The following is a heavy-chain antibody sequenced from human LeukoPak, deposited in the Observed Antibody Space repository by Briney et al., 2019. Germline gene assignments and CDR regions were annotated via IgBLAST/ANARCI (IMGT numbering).Heavy chain of an antibody. V-gene: IGHV3-30*02. CDR3: AIALRFLEWLPSTGYMDV. CDR1: GITFSSYG. D-gene: IGHD3-3*01. CDR2: IRFDGSNK. Sequence: GGSLRLSCAASGITFSSYGMYWVRQAPGKGLEWVSFIRFDGSNKYYADSVKGRFTISRDNSKNTLYLQMNSLRAEDTAVYYCAIALRFLEWLPSTGYMDVWGKGTTVTGSS. J-gene: IGHJ6*03.